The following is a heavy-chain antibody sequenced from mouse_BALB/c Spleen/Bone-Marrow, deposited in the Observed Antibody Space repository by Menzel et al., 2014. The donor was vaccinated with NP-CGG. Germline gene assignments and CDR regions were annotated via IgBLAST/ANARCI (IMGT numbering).Heavy chain of an antibody. CDR3: ARGLGEIWGY. CDR2: IHPSDSGS. V-gene: IGHV1-61*01. J-gene: IGHJ2*01. D-gene: IGHD4-1*01. CDR1: GYSFTNYW. Sequence: QVQLQQSGAELVRPGTSVQLSCKASGYSFTNYWTNWVKQRPGQGLEWIGMIHPSDSGSRLNQKFKDKATLTVDKSSTTAYMQLSSPTSEDSAVYYCARGLGEIWGYWGQGTTLTVSS.